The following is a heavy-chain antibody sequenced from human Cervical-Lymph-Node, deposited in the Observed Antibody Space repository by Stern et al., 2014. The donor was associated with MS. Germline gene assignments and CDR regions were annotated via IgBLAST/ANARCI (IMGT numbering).Heavy chain of an antibody. CDR3: ATANYEFGYYGMDV. V-gene: IGHV3-9*01. CDR1: GFAFDDYA. Sequence: VQLVESGGGLVQPGRSLRLSCAAAGFAFDDYAMHWVRPAPGKGLEWVSGISWSVTKIGYVDSVKGRFTISRDNAKNSLFLQMNNLRAEDTALYYCATANYEFGYYGMDVWGQGTAVTVS. D-gene: IGHD3-3*01. J-gene: IGHJ6*02. CDR2: ISWSVTKI.